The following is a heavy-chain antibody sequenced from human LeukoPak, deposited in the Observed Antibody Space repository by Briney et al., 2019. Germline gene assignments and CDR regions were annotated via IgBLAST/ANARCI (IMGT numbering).Heavy chain of an antibody. CDR3: ASLVGALDAFDV. CDR1: GGSISSYY. J-gene: IGHJ3*01. D-gene: IGHD1-26*01. V-gene: IGHV4-59*08. CDR2: VYFSGSTNYSPSLT. Sequence: SETLSLTCTVSGGSISSYYWSWIRQPPGKGLEWIGYVYFSGSTNYSPSLTNYNPSLKSRVTISGDTSKNQFSLKLSSVTAADTAVYYCASLVGALDAFDVWGQGTMVTVSS.